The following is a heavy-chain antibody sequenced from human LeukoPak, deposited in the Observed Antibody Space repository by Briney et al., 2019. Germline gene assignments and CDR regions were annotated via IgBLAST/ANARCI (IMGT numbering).Heavy chain of an antibody. J-gene: IGHJ4*02. CDR1: GGSFSGYY. Sequence: SETLSLTCAVYGGSFSGYYWSWTRQPPGKGLEWIGEINHSGSTNYNPSLKSRVTISVDTSKNQFSLKLSSVTAADTAVYYCAMDDSSGYYFYWGQGTLVTVSS. V-gene: IGHV4-34*01. D-gene: IGHD3-22*01. CDR2: INHSGST. CDR3: AMDDSSGYYFY.